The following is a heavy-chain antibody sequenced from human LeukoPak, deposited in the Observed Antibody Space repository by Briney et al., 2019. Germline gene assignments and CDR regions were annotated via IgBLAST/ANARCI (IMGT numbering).Heavy chain of an antibody. J-gene: IGHJ4*02. D-gene: IGHD6-19*01. V-gene: IGHV4-30-4*01. Sequence: SETLSLTCTVSGGSISSGDYYWSWNCPPPGKGLEWIGYIYYTGSTYYNPSLKSRVTISVDTSKNQFSLKLRSVTAADTAVYYCARDGSSGWYYFDSWGQGTLVTVSS. CDR3: ARDGSSGWYYFDS. CDR1: GGSISSGDYY. CDR2: IYYTGST.